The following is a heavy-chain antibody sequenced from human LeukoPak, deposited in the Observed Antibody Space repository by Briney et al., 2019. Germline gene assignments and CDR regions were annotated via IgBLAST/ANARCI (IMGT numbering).Heavy chain of an antibody. D-gene: IGHD5-12*01. Sequence: PGGSLRLSCAASGFTFSNYAMNWVRQAPGKGLEWVSSISGSGGSTYYADSVKGRFTISRDNAKNSLYLQMNSLRAEDTAVYYCARGSGYSGYDLYYFDYWGQGTLVTVSS. J-gene: IGHJ4*02. V-gene: IGHV3-23*01. CDR1: GFTFSNYA. CDR3: ARGSGYSGYDLYYFDY. CDR2: ISGSGGST.